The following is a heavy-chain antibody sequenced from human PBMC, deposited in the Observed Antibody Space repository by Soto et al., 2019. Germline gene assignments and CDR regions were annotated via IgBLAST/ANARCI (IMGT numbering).Heavy chain of an antibody. CDR3: ARAGGQLGHYYMDV. CDR2: IWYDGSNK. D-gene: IGHD6-6*01. CDR1: GFTFSSYG. Sequence: QVQLVESGGGVVQPGRSLRLSCAASGFTFSSYGMHWVRQAPGKGLEWVAVIWYDGSNKYYADSVKGRFTISRDNSKNTLYLQMNSLRAEDTAVYYCARAGGQLGHYYMDVWGKGTTVTVSS. J-gene: IGHJ6*03. V-gene: IGHV3-33*01.